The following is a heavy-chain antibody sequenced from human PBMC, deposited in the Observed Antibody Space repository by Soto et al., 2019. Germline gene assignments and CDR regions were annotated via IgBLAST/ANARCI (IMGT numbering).Heavy chain of an antibody. D-gene: IGHD2-2*01. CDR2: ISANGQGI. Sequence: PGWSLRLSCAASGFSLSNYGMHWVRQAPGKGLEWVSAISANGQGIYYADSVRGRLSISTDNSRNTVVLHMDSRRAEDTAAYYGSKDRDSPRDQSHYWGQGTLVTVSS. CDR1: GFSLSNYG. V-gene: IGHV3-23*01. J-gene: IGHJ4*02. CDR3: SKDRDSPRDQSHY.